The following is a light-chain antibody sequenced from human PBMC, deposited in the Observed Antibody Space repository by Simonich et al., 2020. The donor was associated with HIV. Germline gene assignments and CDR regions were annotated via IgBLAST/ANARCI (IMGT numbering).Light chain of an antibody. J-gene: IGLJ2*01. V-gene: IGLV2-14*03. CDR3: SSYTSSSTLV. Sequence: QLALIQPASVSGSPGQSTTISCTGTSSDVGGYNYVSWSQQHPGKAPKLMIYDVSNRPSGVSNRFSGSKSGNTASLTISGLQAEDEADYYCSSYTSSSTLVFGGGTKLTVL. CDR2: DVS. CDR1: SSDVGGYNY.